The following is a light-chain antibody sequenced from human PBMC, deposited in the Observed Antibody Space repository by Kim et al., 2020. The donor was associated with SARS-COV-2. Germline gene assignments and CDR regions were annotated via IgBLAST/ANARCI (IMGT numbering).Light chain of an antibody. CDR2: DTS. J-gene: IGKJ1*01. CDR3: QQYATLPRT. CDR1: QTVSSDY. V-gene: IGKV3-20*01. Sequence: EILLTQSPGTLSLSPGERATLSCWASQTVSSDYLVWYQQKPGQSPRLLIYDTSTRVTGIPDRFSGGGSGTNFTLTIGRLEPEDSAVYYCQQYATLPRTYGQGTKVDIK.